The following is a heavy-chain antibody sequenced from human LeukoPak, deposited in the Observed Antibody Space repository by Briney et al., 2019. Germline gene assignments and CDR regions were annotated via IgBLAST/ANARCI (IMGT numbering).Heavy chain of an antibody. D-gene: IGHD2-21*01. CDR3: ARSFIVVVPNYLDY. J-gene: IGHJ4*02. Sequence: SSRTIYYADSVKGRFTISRDNAKNSLYLQMNSLRAEDTAVYYCARSFIVVVPNYLDYWGQGTLVTVSS. CDR2: SSRTI. V-gene: IGHV3-69-1*02.